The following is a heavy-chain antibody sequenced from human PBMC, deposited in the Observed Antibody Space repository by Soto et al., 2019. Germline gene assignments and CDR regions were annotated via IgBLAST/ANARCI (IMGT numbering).Heavy chain of an antibody. V-gene: IGHV1-18*01. D-gene: IGHD2-2*01. CDR3: AREVGSPAPSGAFYYYYGMDV. CDR1: GYTFTSYG. CDR2: ISAYNGNT. J-gene: IGHJ6*02. Sequence: QVQLVQSGAEVKKPGASVKVSCKASGYTFTSYGISWVRQAPGQGLEWMGWISAYNGNTNYAQKLQGRATMTTDTSTGRAYMELRSLRSDDTAVYYCAREVGSPAPSGAFYYYYGMDVWGQGTTVTVSS.